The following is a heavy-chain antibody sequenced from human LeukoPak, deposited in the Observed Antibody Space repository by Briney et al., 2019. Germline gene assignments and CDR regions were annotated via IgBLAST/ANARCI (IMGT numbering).Heavy chain of an antibody. D-gene: IGHD2-2*01. CDR2: IYHSGST. V-gene: IGHV4-30-2*01. CDR3: AREDRYCSSTSCYVWFDP. CDR1: GGSISSGGYS. J-gene: IGHJ5*02. Sequence: SETLSLTCAVSGGSISSGGYSWSWIRQPPGKGLEWIGYIYHSGSTYYNPSLKSRVTISVDTSKNQFSLKLSSVTAADTAVYYCAREDRYCSSTSCYVWFDPWGQGTLVTVSS.